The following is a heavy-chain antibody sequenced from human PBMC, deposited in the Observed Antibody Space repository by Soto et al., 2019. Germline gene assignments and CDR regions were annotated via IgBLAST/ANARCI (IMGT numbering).Heavy chain of an antibody. Sequence: QVQLQESGPGLVKPSQILSLTCTVSGGSISSGGYYWSWIRQDPGKGLEWIWYIYYSGSTYYNPYLKSRVTIPVDTSKKQFSLKLSSVTAADTAVYYCAREWRDYYFDYWGQGTLVTVSS. CDR2: IYYSGST. CDR1: GGSISSGGYY. J-gene: IGHJ4*02. CDR3: AREWRDYYFDY. V-gene: IGHV4-31*03.